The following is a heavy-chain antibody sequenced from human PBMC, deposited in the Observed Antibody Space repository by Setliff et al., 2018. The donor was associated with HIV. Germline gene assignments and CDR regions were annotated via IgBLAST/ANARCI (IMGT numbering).Heavy chain of an antibody. Sequence: PSETLSLTCTLSGGSFGDYHWSWIRQPAGRGLEWIGRIFRSGTTDYKFSLKSRVTISIDTSRNQFSRRLTSVTAEDTAVYYCARDRHYSGLGSYGPWGPGTLVTVSS. D-gene: IGHD3-10*01. CDR3: ARDRHYSGLGSYGP. V-gene: IGHV4-4*07. CDR1: GGSFGDYH. CDR2: IFRSGTT. J-gene: IGHJ5*02.